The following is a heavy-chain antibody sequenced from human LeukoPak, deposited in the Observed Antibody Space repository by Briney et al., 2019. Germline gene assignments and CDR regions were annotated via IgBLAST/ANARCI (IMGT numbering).Heavy chain of an antibody. CDR2: IRYDGSNK. V-gene: IGHV3-30*02. CDR3: AKLGVDDSSGYYYATDY. CDR1: GFTFSSYG. D-gene: IGHD3-22*01. Sequence: PGGSLRLSCAASGFTFSSYGMHWVRQAPGKGLEWVAFIRYDGSNKYYADSVKGRFTISRDNSKNTLYLQMNSLRAEDTAVYYCAKLGVDDSSGYYYATDYWGQGTLVTVSS. J-gene: IGHJ4*02.